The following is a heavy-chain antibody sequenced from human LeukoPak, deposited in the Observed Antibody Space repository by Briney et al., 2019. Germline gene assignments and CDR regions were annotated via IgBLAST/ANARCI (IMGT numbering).Heavy chain of an antibody. D-gene: IGHD3-22*01. CDR2: IRYDGSNK. CDR1: GFTFSSYG. Sequence: GGSLRLSCAASGFTFSSYGMHWVRHAPGKGLEWVAFIRYDGSNKYYADSVKGRFTISRDNSKNTLYLQMNSLRAEDTAVYYCAKDLYYYDSSGYYYGFDYWGQGTLVTVSS. V-gene: IGHV3-30*02. CDR3: AKDLYYYDSSGYYYGFDY. J-gene: IGHJ4*02.